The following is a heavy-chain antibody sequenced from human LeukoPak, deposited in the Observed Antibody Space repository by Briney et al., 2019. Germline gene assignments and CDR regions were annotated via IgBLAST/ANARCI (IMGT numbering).Heavy chain of an antibody. CDR3: ARSRAPYDSSGYYDY. D-gene: IGHD3-22*01. CDR2: ISYDGSNK. Sequence: GGSLRLSCAASGFTFSSYAMSWVRQAPGKGLEWVAVISYDGSNKYYADSVKGRFTISRDNSKNTLYLQMNSLRAEDTAVYYCARSRAPYDSSGYYDYWGQGTLVTVSS. CDR1: GFTFSSYA. J-gene: IGHJ4*02. V-gene: IGHV3-30-3*01.